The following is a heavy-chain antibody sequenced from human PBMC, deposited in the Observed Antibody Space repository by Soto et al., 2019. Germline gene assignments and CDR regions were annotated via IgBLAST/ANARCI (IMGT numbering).Heavy chain of an antibody. Sequence: QVQLVQSGAEVKKPGASVKVSCKASGYTFTRYDINWVRQATGQGLEWMGWMNPNSGNTGYAQKFQGRVTMTRNTSISTAYMELSSLRSEDTAVYYCARERSAAGAGWFDPWGQGTRVTVSS. CDR1: GYTFTRYD. J-gene: IGHJ5*02. CDR2: MNPNSGNT. CDR3: ARERSAAGAGWFDP. V-gene: IGHV1-8*01. D-gene: IGHD6-13*01.